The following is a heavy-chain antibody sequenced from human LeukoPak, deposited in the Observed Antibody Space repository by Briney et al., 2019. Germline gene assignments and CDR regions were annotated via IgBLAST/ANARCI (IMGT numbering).Heavy chain of an antibody. V-gene: IGHV1-69*13. D-gene: IGHD6-19*01. CDR1: GYTFSSYG. CDR2: IIPIFGTA. CDR3: ARDQWTGFDP. Sequence: ASVKVSYKASGYTFSSYGISWVRQAPGQGLEWMGGIIPIFGTANYAQKFQGRVTITADESTSTAYMELSSLRSEDTAVYYCARDQWTGFDPWGQGTLVTVSS. J-gene: IGHJ5*02.